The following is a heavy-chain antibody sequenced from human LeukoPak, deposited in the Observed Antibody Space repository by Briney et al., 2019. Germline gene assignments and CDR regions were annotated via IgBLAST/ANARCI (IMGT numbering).Heavy chain of an antibody. CDR1: GGSFSGYY. V-gene: IGHV4-34*01. CDR3: ARIDTVGQPGLDY. D-gene: IGHD4-23*01. Sequence: SETLSLTCAGYGGSFSGYYWSWLRHPPGKGLEWIGEINHSGSTNSNPSLKSRVTISVDTSKNKFSLKLSAVTAADTAVYYCARIDTVGQPGLDYWGQGTLVTVSS. J-gene: IGHJ4*02. CDR2: INHSGST.